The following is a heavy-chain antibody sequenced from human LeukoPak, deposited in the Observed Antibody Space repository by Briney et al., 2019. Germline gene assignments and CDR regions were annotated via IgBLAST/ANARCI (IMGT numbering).Heavy chain of an antibody. CDR3: ARSYDFWSGYLDY. CDR2: TRNEANSYTT. J-gene: IGHJ4*02. CDR1: GFTFSDHY. D-gene: IGHD3-3*01. V-gene: IGHV3-72*01. Sequence: GGSLRLSCAASGFTFSDHYMDWVRQAPGKGLEWVGRTRNEANSYTTEYAASVKGRFTISRDDSKNSLYLRMNSLKTEDTAVYYCARSYDFWSGYLDYWGQGTLVTVSS.